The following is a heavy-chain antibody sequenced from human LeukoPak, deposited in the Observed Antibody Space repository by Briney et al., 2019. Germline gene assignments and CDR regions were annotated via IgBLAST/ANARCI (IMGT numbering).Heavy chain of an antibody. CDR2: IYPGDSDT. D-gene: IGHD5-18*01. J-gene: IGHJ5*02. CDR3: ARGDSGYSYGPPPNWFDP. CDR1: GYSFTSYW. Sequence: GESLKISCKGSGYSFTSYWIGWVRQMPGKGLEWVGIIYPGDSDTRYSPSFQGQVTISADKSISTAYLQWSSLKASDTAMYYCARGDSGYSYGPPPNWFDPWGQGTLVTVSS. V-gene: IGHV5-51*01.